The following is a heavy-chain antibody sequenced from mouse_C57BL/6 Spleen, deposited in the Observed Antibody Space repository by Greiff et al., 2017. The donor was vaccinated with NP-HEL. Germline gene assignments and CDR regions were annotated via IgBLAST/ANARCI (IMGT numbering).Heavy chain of an antibody. CDR2: IRLKSDNYAT. D-gene: IGHD2-12*01. J-gene: IGHJ4*01. V-gene: IGHV6-3*01. CDR3: TGLPYAMDY. Sequence: EVKLMESGGGLVQPGGSMKLSCVASGFTFSNYWMNWVRQSPEKGLEWVAQIRLKSDNYATHYAESVKGRFTISRDDSKSSVYLQMNNLRAEDTGIYYCTGLPYAMDYWGQGTSVTVSS. CDR1: GFTFSNYW.